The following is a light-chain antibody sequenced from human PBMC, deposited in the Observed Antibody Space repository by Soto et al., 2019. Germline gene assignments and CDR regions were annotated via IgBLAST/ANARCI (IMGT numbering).Light chain of an antibody. J-gene: IGLJ1*01. CDR2: DVS. CDR3: SSYAGSNNV. V-gene: IGLV2-8*01. Sequence: QSVLTRAPSASGSPGQSVSISCTGTSSDVGGYNYVSWYQQHPGKAPKLMIYDVSKRPSGVPDRFSGSKSGNTASLTVSGLQAEDEADYYCSSYAGSNNVFGTGTQLTVL. CDR1: SSDVGGYNY.